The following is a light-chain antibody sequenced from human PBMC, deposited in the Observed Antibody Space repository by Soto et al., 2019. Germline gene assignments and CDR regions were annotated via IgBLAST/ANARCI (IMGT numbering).Light chain of an antibody. J-gene: IGKJ1*01. V-gene: IGKV3-15*01. CDR1: QFVSSR. CDR2: DTS. Sequence: DIVVTQSPATLSASPGERVTLSCRASQFVSSRLAWYQQRPGQVPRLLIYDTSTRAPGISARFSGCGSGTEFALTTSSMQSEDFAVYCCNEYIQWPPGMFGPGTTVDIK. CDR3: NEYIQWPPGM.